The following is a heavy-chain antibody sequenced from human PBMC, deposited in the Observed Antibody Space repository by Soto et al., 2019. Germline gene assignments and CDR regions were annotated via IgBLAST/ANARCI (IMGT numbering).Heavy chain of an antibody. J-gene: IGHJ5*02. Sequence: GGSMRLSWASSGLNFSSYSMIWVRQAPGKGLEWVSAISGSGGSTYYADSVKGRFTISRDNSKNTLYLQMNSLRAEDTAVYYCAKANRPFGDDILTDPFDPWGQGTLVTVSS. CDR3: AKANRPFGDDILTDPFDP. CDR1: GLNFSSYS. D-gene: IGHD3-9*01. V-gene: IGHV3-23*01. CDR2: ISGSGGST.